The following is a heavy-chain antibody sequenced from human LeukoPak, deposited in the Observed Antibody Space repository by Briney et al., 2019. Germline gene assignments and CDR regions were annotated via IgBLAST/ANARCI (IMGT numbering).Heavy chain of an antibody. D-gene: IGHD4-17*01. Sequence: ASVKVSRMSSGYTFTSYGISWVRQAPGQGLEWMGWIYSYNGNTNYAQKFQGRVTMTTDTSTSIAYMELRSLTSDDTAVYYCARLKNYGDYGYWGQGTLVTVSS. V-gene: IGHV1-18*01. CDR2: IYSYNGNT. J-gene: IGHJ4*02. CDR3: ARLKNYGDYGY. CDR1: GYTFTSYG.